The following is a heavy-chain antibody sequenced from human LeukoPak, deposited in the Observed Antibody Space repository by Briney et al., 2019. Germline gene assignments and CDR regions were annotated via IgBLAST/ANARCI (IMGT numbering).Heavy chain of an antibody. D-gene: IGHD2-15*01. V-gene: IGHV1-18*01. CDR3: ARDRRAYCSGGSCDSGSVY. Sequence: ASVKVSCKASGYTFTSYGISWVRQAPGQGLEWMGWISAYNGNTNYAQKFQGRVTMTTDTSTSTAYMELRSLRSDDTAVYYCARDRRAYCSGGSCDSGSVYWGQGTLVTVSS. CDR2: ISAYNGNT. CDR1: GYTFTSYG. J-gene: IGHJ4*02.